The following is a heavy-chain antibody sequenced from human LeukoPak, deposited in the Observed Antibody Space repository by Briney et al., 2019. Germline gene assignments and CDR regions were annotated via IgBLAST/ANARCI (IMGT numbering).Heavy chain of an antibody. CDR2: IYYSGST. CDR3: ARQARWLRAYYFDY. J-gene: IGHJ4*02. D-gene: IGHD5-12*01. Sequence: SETLSLTCTVSGGSISSSSYYWGWIRQPPGKGLEWIGSIYYSGSTYYNPSLKSRVTISVDTSKNQFSLKLSSVTAADTAVYYCARQARWLRAYYFDYWGQGTLVTVSS. V-gene: IGHV4-39*01. CDR1: GGSISSSSYY.